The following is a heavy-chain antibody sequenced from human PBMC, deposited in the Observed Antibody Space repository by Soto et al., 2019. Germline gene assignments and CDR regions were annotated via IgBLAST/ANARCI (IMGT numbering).Heavy chain of an antibody. D-gene: IGHD3-22*01. J-gene: IGHJ4*02. CDR3: AGLYPYESSGYHLDY. V-gene: IGHV4-39*01. CDR1: GGSIISTSSY. CDR2: IYYLGNT. Sequence: SETLSLTCTVSGGSIISTSSYWGWIRQPPGKGLEWVGSIYYLGNTYYNPSLGSRVTISVDTSKNQFSLKLSSVTAADTAVFYCAGLYPYESSGYHLDYWSQGTLVTVSS.